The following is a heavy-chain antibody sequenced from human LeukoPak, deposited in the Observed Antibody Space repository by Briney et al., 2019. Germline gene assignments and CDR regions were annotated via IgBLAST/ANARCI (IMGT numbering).Heavy chain of an antibody. CDR1: GFTFSSYE. Sequence: GGSLRLSCAASGFTFSSYEMNWVRQAPGKGLEWVSYISSSGSTIYYADSAKGRFTISRDNAKNSLYLQMNSLRAEDTAMYYCARERILSDDKSAFDIWGQGTKVTVSS. V-gene: IGHV3-48*03. D-gene: IGHD3-9*01. CDR3: ARERILSDDKSAFDI. J-gene: IGHJ3*02. CDR2: ISSSGSTI.